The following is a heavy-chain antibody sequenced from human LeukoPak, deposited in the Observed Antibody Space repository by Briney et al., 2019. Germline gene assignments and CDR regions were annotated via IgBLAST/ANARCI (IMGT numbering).Heavy chain of an antibody. CDR1: GFAFGDFA. D-gene: IGHD3-16*01. J-gene: IGHJ2*01. CDR3: ARRVFRPYSYFDL. V-gene: IGHV3-9*01. CDR2: ISWNGGGG. Sequence: GRSLRLSCAASGFAFGDFAMHWVRQAPGKGLEWIAGISWNGGGGGYADSVEGRFTISRDNAKNSLYLQMNSLRVEDTALYYCARRVFRPYSYFDLWGRGTLVTVSS.